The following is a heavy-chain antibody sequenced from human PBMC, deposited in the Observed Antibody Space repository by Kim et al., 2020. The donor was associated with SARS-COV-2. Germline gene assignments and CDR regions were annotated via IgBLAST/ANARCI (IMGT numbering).Heavy chain of an antibody. V-gene: IGHV4-39*01. CDR2: IYYSGST. D-gene: IGHD6-19*01. CDR3: ARHRRYSSGWCLDY. Sequence: SETLSLTCTVSGGSISSSSYYWGWIRQPPGKGLEWIGSIYYSGSTYYNPSLKSRVTISVDTSKNQFSLKLSSVTAADTAVYYCARHRRYSSGWCLDYWGQGTLVTVSS. CDR1: GGSISSSSYY. J-gene: IGHJ4*02.